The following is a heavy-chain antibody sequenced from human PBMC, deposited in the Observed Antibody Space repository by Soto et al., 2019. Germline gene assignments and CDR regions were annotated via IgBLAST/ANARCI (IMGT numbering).Heavy chain of an antibody. Sequence: SVKVSCKASGGTFSSYAISWVRQAPGQGLEWMGGIIPIFGTANYAQKFQGRVTITADESTSTAYMELSSPRSEDTAVYYCARDALGTMVRGVIIGSPHYGMDVWGQGTTVTVSS. CDR2: IIPIFGTA. CDR1: GGTFSSYA. J-gene: IGHJ6*02. D-gene: IGHD3-10*01. CDR3: ARDALGTMVRGVIIGSPHYGMDV. V-gene: IGHV1-69*13.